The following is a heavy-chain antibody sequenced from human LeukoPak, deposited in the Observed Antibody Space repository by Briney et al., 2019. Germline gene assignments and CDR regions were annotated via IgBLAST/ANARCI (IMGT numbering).Heavy chain of an antibody. CDR1: GYTFTSYG. CDR2: IIPIFGTA. V-gene: IGHV1-69*13. CDR3: ASSMITFGGVIAPDIDY. Sequence: ASVKVSCKASGYTFTSYGISWVRQAPGQGLEWMGGIIPIFGTANYAQKFQGRVTVTADESTSTAYMELSSLRSEDTAVYYCASSMITFGGVIAPDIDYWGQGTLVTVSS. J-gene: IGHJ4*02. D-gene: IGHD3-16*02.